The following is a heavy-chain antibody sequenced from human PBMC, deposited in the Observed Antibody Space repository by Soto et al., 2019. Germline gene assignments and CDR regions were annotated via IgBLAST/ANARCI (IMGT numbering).Heavy chain of an antibody. CDR3: VRPEQWNWFDP. CDR2: IHYSGST. J-gene: IGHJ5*02. D-gene: IGHD6-19*01. CDR1: GTSITSFY. Sequence: PSETLSLTCTVSGTSITSFYWNWIRQPPGKGLEWIGYIHYSGSTNYNPSLKSRITISIDTSKNQLSLKLSSVTAADTAIYYCVRPEQWNWFDPWGQGTLVTVSS. V-gene: IGHV4-59*08.